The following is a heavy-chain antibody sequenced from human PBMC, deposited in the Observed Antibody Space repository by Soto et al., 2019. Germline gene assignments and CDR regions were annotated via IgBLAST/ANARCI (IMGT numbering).Heavy chain of an antibody. CDR2: ISGSGGST. Sequence: GGSLRLSCAASGFTFSSYAMSWVRQAPGKGLEWVSAISGSGGSTYYADSVKGRFTISRDNSKNTLYLQMNSLRAEDTAVYYCASRRGPIYDRVIDDYWGQGTLVTVSS. CDR3: ASRRGPIYDRVIDDY. CDR1: GFTFSSYA. V-gene: IGHV3-23*01. J-gene: IGHJ4*02. D-gene: IGHD3-22*01.